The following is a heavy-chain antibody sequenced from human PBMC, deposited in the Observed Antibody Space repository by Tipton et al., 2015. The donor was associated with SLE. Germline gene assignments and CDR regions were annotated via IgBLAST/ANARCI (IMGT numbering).Heavy chain of an antibody. CDR2: IHYRGST. CDR3: ARGISSGWWNY. V-gene: IGHV4-59*01. D-gene: IGHD6-19*01. CDR1: GGSISGYY. Sequence: TLSLTCTVSGGSISGYYWSWVRQPPGQGLEWIGYIHYRGSTNYNPSLKSRVTISLDTSENQFSLKLSSVTAADTAVYYCARGISSGWWNYWGQGNLVTVSS. J-gene: IGHJ4*02.